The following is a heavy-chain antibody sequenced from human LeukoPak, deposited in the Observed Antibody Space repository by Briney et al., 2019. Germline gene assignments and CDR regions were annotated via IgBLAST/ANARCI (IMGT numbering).Heavy chain of an antibody. CDR3: AIMHGYYDGSGFWVQ. Sequence: GGSLRLSCAASGFSLSSSSMAWVRQAPGGGPDWVADIYSDSSDTYHADSVKGRFSISRDDSKNTLYLQMNSLRDEDTGVYYCAIMHGYYDGSGFWVQWGQGTLVTVSS. CDR2: IYSDSSDT. CDR1: GFSLSSSS. J-gene: IGHJ4*02. D-gene: IGHD3-22*01. V-gene: IGHV3-23*03.